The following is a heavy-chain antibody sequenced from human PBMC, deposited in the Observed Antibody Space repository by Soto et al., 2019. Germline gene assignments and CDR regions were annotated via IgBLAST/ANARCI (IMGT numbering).Heavy chain of an antibody. CDR1: GGSFSGYY. J-gene: IGHJ5*02. Sequence: SETLSLTCAVYGGSFSGYYWSWIRQPPGKGLEWIGEINHSGSTNYNPSLKSRVTISVDTSKNQFSLKLSSVTAADTAVYYCAREGGSSSVRINWFDPWGQGTLVTVSS. CDR2: INHSGST. V-gene: IGHV4-34*01. CDR3: AREGGSSSVRINWFDP. D-gene: IGHD6-13*01.